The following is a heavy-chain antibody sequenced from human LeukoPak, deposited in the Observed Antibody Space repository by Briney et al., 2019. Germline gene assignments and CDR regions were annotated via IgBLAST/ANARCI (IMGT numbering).Heavy chain of an antibody. J-gene: IGHJ4*02. CDR1: GFTFSNYW. CDR2: INSDGSST. D-gene: IGHD6-13*01. Sequence: GGSLRLSCAASGFTFSNYWMHWVRQAPGKGLVWVSRINSDGSSTSYAGSVKGRFTISRDNAKNTLYVQMNSLRAEDTAVYYCTKVVGSSSWSFDYWGQGTLVTVSS. V-gene: IGHV3-74*01. CDR3: TKVVGSSSWSFDY.